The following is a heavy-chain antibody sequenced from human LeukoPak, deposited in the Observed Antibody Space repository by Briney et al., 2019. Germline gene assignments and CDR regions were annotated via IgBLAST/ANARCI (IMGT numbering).Heavy chain of an antibody. J-gene: IGHJ4*02. CDR2: IIPIFGIA. D-gene: IGHD2-2*01. CDR3: ARSEIGYCSSTSCPWDYFDY. CDR1: GGTFSSYA. Sequence: SSVKVSCKASGGTFSSYAISWVRQAPGQGLDGMGRIIPIFGIANYAQKFQGRVTITADTSTSKAYMELSSLRSEDTAVYYCARSEIGYCSSTSCPWDYFDYWGQGTLVTVSS. V-gene: IGHV1-69*04.